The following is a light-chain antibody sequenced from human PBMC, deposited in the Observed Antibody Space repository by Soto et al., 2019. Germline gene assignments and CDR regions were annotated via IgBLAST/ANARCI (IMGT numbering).Light chain of an antibody. CDR2: KAS. CDR3: QQYEA. Sequence: DIQMTQSPSTLSASVGDRVNITCRASQSISSWLAWYQQKPGKAPKLLIYKASSLQSGVPSRFSGSSSGTEFTLSISSLQPDDSATYYCQQYEAFGQGTKVEI. V-gene: IGKV1-5*03. J-gene: IGKJ1*01. CDR1: QSISSW.